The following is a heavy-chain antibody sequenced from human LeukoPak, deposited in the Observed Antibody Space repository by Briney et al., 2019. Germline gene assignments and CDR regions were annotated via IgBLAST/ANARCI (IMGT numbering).Heavy chain of an antibody. CDR3: ARGSEIAAPRPFDY. V-gene: IGHV3-33*01. J-gene: IGHJ4*02. CDR1: GFTFSSYV. D-gene: IGHD6-13*01. Sequence: GRSLRLSCAASGFTFSSYVMHWVRQAPGKGLEWVAVIWYDGTNKYYADSVKGRFTISRDNSKNTLYLQMNSLRAEDTAVYYCARGSEIAAPRPFDYWGRGTLVTVSS. CDR2: IWYDGTNK.